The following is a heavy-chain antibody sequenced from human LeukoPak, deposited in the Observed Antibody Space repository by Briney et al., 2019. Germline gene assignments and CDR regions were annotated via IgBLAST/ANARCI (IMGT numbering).Heavy chain of an antibody. CDR3: TRDYYDSSFAVAWFDP. J-gene: IGHJ5*02. D-gene: IGHD3-22*01. Sequence: GGSLRLSCAASGFTFSSYSMNWVRQAPGKGLEWVSSISSSSSYIYYADSVKGRFTISRDNAKNSLYLQMNSLRAEDTAVYYCTRDYYDSSFAVAWFDPWGQGTLVTVSS. CDR1: GFTFSSYS. V-gene: IGHV3-21*01. CDR2: ISSSSSYI.